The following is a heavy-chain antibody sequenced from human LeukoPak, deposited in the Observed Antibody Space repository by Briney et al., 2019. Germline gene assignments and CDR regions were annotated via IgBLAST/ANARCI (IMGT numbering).Heavy chain of an antibody. CDR2: IYYSGST. Sequence: GSLRLSCAASGFTFSSYSMNWVRQPPGKGLEWIGSIYYSGSTYYNPSLKSRVIKSVDTSKNQFSLKLSSVTAADTAVYYCARHVYDSSGYYYHFFDYWGQGTLVTVSS. CDR1: GFTFSSYSMN. V-gene: IGHV4-39*01. J-gene: IGHJ4*02. CDR3: ARHVYDSSGYYYHFFDY. D-gene: IGHD3-22*01.